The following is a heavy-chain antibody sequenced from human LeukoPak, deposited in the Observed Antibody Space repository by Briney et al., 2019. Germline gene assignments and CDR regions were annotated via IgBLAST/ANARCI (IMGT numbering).Heavy chain of an antibody. V-gene: IGHV1-24*01. CDR1: GYTLTELS. Sequence: ASVKVSCKVSGYTLTELSMHWVRQAPGKGLEWMGGFDPEDGETIYAQKLQGRVTMTTDTSTSTAYMELRSLRSDDTAVYYCARDPSFSYYDFWSGYSSNAFDIWGQGTMVTVSS. CDR3: ARDPSFSYYDFWSGYSSNAFDI. J-gene: IGHJ3*02. CDR2: FDPEDGET. D-gene: IGHD3-3*01.